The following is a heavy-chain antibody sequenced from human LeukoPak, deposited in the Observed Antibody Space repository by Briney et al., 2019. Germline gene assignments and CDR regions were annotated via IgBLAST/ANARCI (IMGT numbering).Heavy chain of an antibody. V-gene: IGHV3-23*01. CDR3: VKGPRPDITVAHTVEN. D-gene: IGHD6-19*01. CDR1: GFIFSNYA. CDR2: ISSRGDST. J-gene: IGHJ4*02. Sequence: GGSLRLSCAAFGFIFSNYAMSWVRQVPGRGLEWFSTISSRGDSTYVADSVKGRFTISRDNSKNSLYLQMNTVRAEDTAVYYCVKGPRPDITVAHTVENWGQGTLVTVSS.